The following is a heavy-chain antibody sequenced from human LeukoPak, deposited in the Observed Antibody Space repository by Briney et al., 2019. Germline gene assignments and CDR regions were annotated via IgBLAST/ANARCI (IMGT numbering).Heavy chain of an antibody. CDR3: ARGREIHGGSDTKLDDY. V-gene: IGHV1-2*02. Sequence: GSVMGSCTAYGYSFSDYYMHWVRQAAGRGLEKIGWISPRSGDTSYAQKFQGRVTMTRDTSINTVDMDLSGLTSDDTAVFYCARGREIHGGSDTKLDDYWGQGTLVTVSS. CDR1: GYSFSDYY. J-gene: IGHJ4*02. D-gene: IGHD3-10*01. CDR2: ISPRSGDT.